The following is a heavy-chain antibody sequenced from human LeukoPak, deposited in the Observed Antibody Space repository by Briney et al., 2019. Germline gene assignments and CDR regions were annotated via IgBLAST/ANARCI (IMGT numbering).Heavy chain of an antibody. Sequence: ASVKVSCKASGYTFTGYYMHWVRQAPGQGLEWMGWINPNSGGTNYAQKFQGRVTMTRDPSISTAYMELSRLRSDDTAVYYCARLENWSGYYNFDYWGQGTLVTVSS. D-gene: IGHD3-3*01. CDR2: INPNSGGT. CDR3: ARLENWSGYYNFDY. J-gene: IGHJ4*02. CDR1: GYTFTGYY. V-gene: IGHV1-2*02.